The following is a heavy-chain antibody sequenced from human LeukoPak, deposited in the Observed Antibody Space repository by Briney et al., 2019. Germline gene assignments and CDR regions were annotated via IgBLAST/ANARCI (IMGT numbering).Heavy chain of an antibody. V-gene: IGHV4-31*03. D-gene: IGHD2-8*01. CDR1: GGSISSGSYW. CDR2: HYYSGNT. J-gene: IGHJ6*02. CDR3: ARGHRTSSAYHCNAMDV. Sequence: SETLSLTCTVSGGSISSGSYWWSWIRQHPERGLEWIGYHYYSGNTYYNPSLKSRVSISVDTSKNQLSLTLTSVTAADTAVYYCARGHRTSSAYHCNAMDVWGQGTTVTVSS.